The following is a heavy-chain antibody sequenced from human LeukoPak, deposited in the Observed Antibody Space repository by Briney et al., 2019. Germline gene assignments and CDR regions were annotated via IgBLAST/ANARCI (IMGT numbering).Heavy chain of an antibody. Sequence: PSETLSLTCAVSGGSFSGYYWSWIRQPPGKGLEWIGEINHSGSTNYNPSLKSRVTISVDTSKNQFSLKLSSVTAADTAVYYCARAGWFGEFSTDYWGQGTLVTVSS. D-gene: IGHD3-10*01. CDR3: ARAGWFGEFSTDY. J-gene: IGHJ4*02. CDR1: GGSFSGYY. CDR2: INHSGST. V-gene: IGHV4-34*01.